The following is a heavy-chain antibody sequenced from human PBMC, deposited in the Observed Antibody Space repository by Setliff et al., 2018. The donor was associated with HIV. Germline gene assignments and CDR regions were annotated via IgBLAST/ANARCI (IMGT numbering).Heavy chain of an antibody. CDR3: ARDAPWDSYGLDY. Sequence: PSETLSLTCAVYGGSFSDNYWSWIRQSPGKGLEWIGEINHSGRTKYSPSLRSRVSISVDTSKTQFSLKLSSVTAAETAVYYWARDAPWDSYGLDYWGQGTLVTVSS. D-gene: IGHD5-18*01. CDR2: INHSGRT. V-gene: IGHV4-34*01. CDR1: GGSFSDNY. J-gene: IGHJ4*02.